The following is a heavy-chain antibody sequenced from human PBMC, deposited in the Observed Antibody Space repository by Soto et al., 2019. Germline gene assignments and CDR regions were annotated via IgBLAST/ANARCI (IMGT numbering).Heavy chain of an antibody. CDR1: GFTFGTYG. Sequence: EVQLLESGGGLIQPGGSLRLSCAASGFTFGTYGMGWVRQAPGKGLVWVSTITGGNTYYAASVKGRFTISRDNSKNTLYLQMSSLRAEDTALYYCAKDKERGGYDSDFDSWGQGTLVSVSS. V-gene: IGHV3-23*01. CDR3: AKDKERGGYDSDFDS. J-gene: IGHJ4*02. CDR2: ITGGNT. D-gene: IGHD3-3*01.